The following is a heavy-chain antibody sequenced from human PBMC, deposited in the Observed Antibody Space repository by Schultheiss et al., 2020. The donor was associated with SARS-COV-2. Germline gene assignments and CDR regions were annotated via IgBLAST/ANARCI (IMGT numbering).Heavy chain of an antibody. CDR1: GGSFSGYY. Sequence: GSLRLSCAVYGGSFSGYYWSWIRQPPGKGLEWIGEINHSGSTNYNPSLKSRVTISVDTSKNQFSLKLSSVTAADTAVYYCARRVTTYVLNWYFDLWGRGTLVTVSS. CDR2: INHSGST. CDR3: ARRVTTYVLNWYFDL. V-gene: IGHV4-34*01. D-gene: IGHD4-11*01. J-gene: IGHJ2*01.